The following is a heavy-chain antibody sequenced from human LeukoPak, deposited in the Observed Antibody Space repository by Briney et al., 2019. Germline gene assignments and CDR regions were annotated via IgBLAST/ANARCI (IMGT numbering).Heavy chain of an antibody. V-gene: IGHV3-21*01. J-gene: IGHJ4*02. CDR3: ARDLSYGSGEF. D-gene: IGHD3-10*01. Sequence: GGSLRLSCAASGFTFSSYNMNWVRQAPGKGLEWVSSISSSSSYIYYADSVKGRFTISRDDSKNTVFLQMNSLRAEDTAVYFCARDLSYGSGEFWGQGTLVTVSS. CDR2: ISSSSSYI. CDR1: GFTFSSYN.